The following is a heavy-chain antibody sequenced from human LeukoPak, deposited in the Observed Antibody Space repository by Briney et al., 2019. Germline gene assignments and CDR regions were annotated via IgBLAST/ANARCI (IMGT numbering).Heavy chain of an antibody. Sequence: SETLSLTCTVSGASISSNYWSWIRQPPGKGLEWIGHISYSGSTNYNPSLKSRVTISVDTSKNQSSLKLNSVTAADTAVYYCARGNNWFDPWGQGSLVTVSS. CDR3: ARGNNWFDP. CDR2: ISYSGST. J-gene: IGHJ5*02. CDR1: GASISSNY. V-gene: IGHV4-59*01.